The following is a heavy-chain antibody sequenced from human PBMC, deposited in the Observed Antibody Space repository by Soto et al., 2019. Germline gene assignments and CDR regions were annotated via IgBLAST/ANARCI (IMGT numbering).Heavy chain of an antibody. D-gene: IGHD2-15*01. Sequence: SETLSLTCTVSGGSISSSSYYWGWIRQPPGKGLEWIGSIYYSGSTYYNPSLKSRVTISVDTSKNQFSLKLSSVTAADTAVYYCASGYCSGGSCYHSGWGQGTLVTVSS. V-gene: IGHV4-39*01. CDR2: IYYSGST. J-gene: IGHJ4*02. CDR1: GGSISSSSYY. CDR3: ASGYCSGGSCYHSG.